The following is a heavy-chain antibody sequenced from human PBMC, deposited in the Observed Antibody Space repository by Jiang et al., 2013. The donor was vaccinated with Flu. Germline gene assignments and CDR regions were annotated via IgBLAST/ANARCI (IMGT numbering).Heavy chain of an antibody. V-gene: IGHV4-39*01. CDR1: GGSISSSSYY. CDR2: IYYSGST. CDR3: ARFPVSLDSSSWYWGLGAFDI. J-gene: IGHJ3*02. Sequence: LLKPLETLSLTCTVSGGSISSSSYYWGWIRQPPGKGLEWIGSIYYSGSTYYNPSLKSRVTISVDTSKNQFSLKLSSVTAADTAVYYCARFPVSLDSSSWYWGLGAFDIWGQGQWSPSLQ. D-gene: IGHD6-13*01.